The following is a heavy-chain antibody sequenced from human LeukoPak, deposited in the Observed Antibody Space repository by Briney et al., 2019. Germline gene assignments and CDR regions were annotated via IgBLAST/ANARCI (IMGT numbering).Heavy chain of an antibody. CDR1: GFTFSSYE. CDR2: ISSSGSTI. V-gene: IGHV3-48*03. CDR3: ARDPRGSYYIEHL. Sequence: GGSLRLSCAASGFTFSSYEMNWVRQAPGKGLEWVSYISSSGSTIYYADSVKGRFTISRDNAKNSLYLQMNSLRAEDTAVYYCARDPRGSYYIEHLWGQGTLVTVSS. J-gene: IGHJ4*02. D-gene: IGHD1-26*01.